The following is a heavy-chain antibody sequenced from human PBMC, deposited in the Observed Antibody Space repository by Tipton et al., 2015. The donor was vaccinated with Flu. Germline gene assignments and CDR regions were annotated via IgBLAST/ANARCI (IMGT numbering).Heavy chain of an antibody. CDR1: GFTFRSYE. Sequence: SLRLSCAASGFTFRSYEMNWVRQAPGRGLQWVSYISGSGSSTYYADSVKGRFTISRDNAQNLLYLQMNSLRVEDTAVYYCARESMVEKIDYWGQGTLVTVSS. V-gene: IGHV3-48*03. D-gene: IGHD4/OR15-4a*01. CDR2: ISGSGSST. CDR3: ARESMVEKIDY. J-gene: IGHJ4*02.